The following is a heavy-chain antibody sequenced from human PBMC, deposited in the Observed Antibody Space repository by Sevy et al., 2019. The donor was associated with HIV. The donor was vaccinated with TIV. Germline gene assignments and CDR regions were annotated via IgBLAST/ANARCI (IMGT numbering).Heavy chain of an antibody. Sequence: GGSLRLSCTASGFTFGDYAMSWFRQAPGKGLEWVGFIRSKAYGGTTEYAASVKGRFTISRDDSKSIAYLQMNSLKTEDTAVYYCTRGSPDGSGYYYFRHDSAINFDYWGQGTLVTVSS. CDR3: TRGSPDGSGYYYFRHDSAINFDY. CDR1: GFTFGDYA. D-gene: IGHD3-22*01. V-gene: IGHV3-49*03. CDR2: IRSKAYGGTT. J-gene: IGHJ4*02.